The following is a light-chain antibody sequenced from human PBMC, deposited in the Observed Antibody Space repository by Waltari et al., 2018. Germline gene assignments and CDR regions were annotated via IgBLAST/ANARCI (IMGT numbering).Light chain of an antibody. Sequence: DIQMAQSPSTLSASVGDRVTITCRASQNIRGWLAWYQQKPGRAPKLLIYKASTLENGVASRFSGSESGTEFTLAISSLQPDDFATYYCQQYGENPLTFGGGTKVEIK. CDR1: QNIRGW. CDR2: KAS. V-gene: IGKV1-5*03. J-gene: IGKJ4*01. CDR3: QQYGENPLT.